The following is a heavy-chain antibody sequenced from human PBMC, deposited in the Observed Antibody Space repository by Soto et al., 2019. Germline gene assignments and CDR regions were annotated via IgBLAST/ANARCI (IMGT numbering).Heavy chain of an antibody. J-gene: IGHJ6*04. CDR2: INHSGST. CDR3: ARKFRLHRMYV. D-gene: IGHD4-4*01. V-gene: IGHV4-34*01. CDR1: GGSFSGYY. Sequence: SLTCAVYGGSFSGYYWSWIRQPPGKGLEWIGEINHSGSTNYNPSLKSRVTISVDTSKNQFSLKLSSVTAADTAVYYCARKFRLHRMYVWGKGTTVTVSS.